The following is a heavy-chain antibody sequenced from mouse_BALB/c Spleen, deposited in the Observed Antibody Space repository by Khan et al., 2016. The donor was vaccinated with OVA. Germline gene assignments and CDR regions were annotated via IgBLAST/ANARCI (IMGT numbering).Heavy chain of an antibody. Sequence: EVELVESGGGFVKPGGSLKLSCAASGFTFSTYTMSWVRQTPEKRLEWVATISSGGSYTFYPDSLKGRFTISRDHAKNTLYLQMSSLQSEDTAMYYCTRDRTVRAGYFDYWGQGTTLTVSS. CDR2: ISSGGSYT. D-gene: IGHD3-2*01. V-gene: IGHV5-6-4*01. CDR1: GFTFSTYT. CDR3: TRDRTVRAGYFDY. J-gene: IGHJ2*01.